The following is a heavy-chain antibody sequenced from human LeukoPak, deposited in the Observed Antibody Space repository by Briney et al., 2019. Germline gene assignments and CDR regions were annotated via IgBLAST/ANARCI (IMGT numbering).Heavy chain of an antibody. CDR1: GFTFSSYA. CDR3: AKDRGSGYHYFDY. CDR2: ISTSGESA. D-gene: IGHD3-22*01. J-gene: IGHJ4*02. Sequence: GGSLRLSCPVSGFTFSSYAMCWVRQAPGRGLEWVSVISTSGESAYYADSVKGRFTISRDNSKNTLYLQMNSLRAEDTAVYYCAKDRGSGYHYFDYWGQGTLVTVSS. V-gene: IGHV3-23*01.